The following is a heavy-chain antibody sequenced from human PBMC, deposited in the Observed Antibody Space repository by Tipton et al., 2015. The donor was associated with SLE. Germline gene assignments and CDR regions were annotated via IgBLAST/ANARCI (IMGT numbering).Heavy chain of an antibody. CDR2: INHSGST. CDR1: GGSISSGGYY. Sequence: TLSLTCTVSGGSISSGGYYWSWIRQHPGKGLEWIGEINHSGSTNYNPSLKSRVTISVDTSKNQFSLKLSSVTAADTAVYYCARVIAAAGTGGYFDYWGQGTLVTVSS. D-gene: IGHD6-13*01. CDR3: ARVIAAAGTGGYFDY. J-gene: IGHJ4*02. V-gene: IGHV4-31*03.